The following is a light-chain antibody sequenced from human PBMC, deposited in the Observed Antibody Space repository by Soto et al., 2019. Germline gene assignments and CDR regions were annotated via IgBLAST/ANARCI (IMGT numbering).Light chain of an antibody. CDR2: GAS. CDR1: QTVTSNY. CDR3: QQYGSSPGT. Sequence: VMTQSPGTLSLSPGERATLSCRASQTVTSNYLAWYPQKPGQAPRLLIYGASTRATGIPGRFSGSGSGTDFTLTITRLEPEDFAVYYCQQYGSSPGTFGQGTKVDI. J-gene: IGKJ1*01. V-gene: IGKV3-20*01.